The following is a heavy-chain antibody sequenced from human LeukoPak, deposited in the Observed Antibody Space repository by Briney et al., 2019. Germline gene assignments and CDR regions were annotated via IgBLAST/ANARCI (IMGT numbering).Heavy chain of an antibody. V-gene: IGHV3-23*01. J-gene: IGHJ4*02. CDR1: GFTFSSYA. CDR3: AKESYRGDYFDY. CDR2: ISGSGGST. Sequence: GGSLRLSCAASGFTFSSYAMSWVRQAPGKGLEWVSAISGSGGSTYYADSVKGRFTLSRDNSKNTLYLQMKSLRAEDTAVYYCAKESYRGDYFDYWGQGTLVTVSS. D-gene: IGHD1-26*01.